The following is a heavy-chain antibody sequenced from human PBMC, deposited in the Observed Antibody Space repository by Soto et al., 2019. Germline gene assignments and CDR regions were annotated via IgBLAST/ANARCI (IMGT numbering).Heavy chain of an antibody. CDR2: IHPTGTT. Sequence: QVQLQQWGPGLLKPSETLSLTCAVYGGSFSGSYWNWIRQPPGKGLEWIGEIHPTGTTNYNPSLASRVTRSGDTCTSQCSLMLSTVTAADTEVYYCARGQHRAKVRYWVQGTPVTVS. CDR3: ARGQHRAKVRY. J-gene: IGHJ4*02. D-gene: IGHD5-18*01. V-gene: IGHV4-34*01. CDR1: GGSFSGSY.